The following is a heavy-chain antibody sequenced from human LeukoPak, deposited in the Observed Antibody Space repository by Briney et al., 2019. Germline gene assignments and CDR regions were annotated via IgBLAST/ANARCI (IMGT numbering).Heavy chain of an antibody. CDR3: ARAVHNIRYCSSTSCYYHYYYMDV. V-gene: IGHV4-61*02. Sequence: PSQTLSLTCTVSGNSISSGDNYWSWIRQPAGKGLEWIGRIYTSGSTNYNPSLKSRVTISGDTSKNQFSLRLSSVTAADTAVYYCARAVHNIRYCSSTSCYYHYYYMDVWGKGTTVTISS. J-gene: IGHJ6*03. D-gene: IGHD2-2*01. CDR1: GNSISSGDNY. CDR2: IYTSGST.